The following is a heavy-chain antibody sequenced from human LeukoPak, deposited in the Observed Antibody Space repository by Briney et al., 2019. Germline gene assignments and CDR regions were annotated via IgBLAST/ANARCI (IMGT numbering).Heavy chain of an antibody. Sequence: SETPSLTCTVSGGSISSYYWSWIRQPAGKGLEWIGRIYTSGSTNYNPSLKSRVTISVDKSKNQFSLKLSSVAAADTAVYYCASSAAGYYYYYMDVWGKGTTVTVSS. CDR1: GGSISSYY. CDR2: IYTSGST. D-gene: IGHD6-13*01. V-gene: IGHV4-4*07. CDR3: ASSAAGYYYYYMDV. J-gene: IGHJ6*03.